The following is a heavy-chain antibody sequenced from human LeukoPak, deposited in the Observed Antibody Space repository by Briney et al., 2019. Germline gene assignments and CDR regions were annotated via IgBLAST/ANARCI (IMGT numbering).Heavy chain of an antibody. J-gene: IGHJ6*03. V-gene: IGHV4-59*01. CDR1: GGSISSYY. CDR3: ARQGSRRGVGFGDMEVYYYYMDV. CDR2: IYYSGST. Sequence: SETLSLTCTVSGGSISSYYWSWIRQPPGKGLEWIGYIYYSGSTNYNPSLKSRVTISVDTSKNQFSLKLSSVTAADTAVYYCARQGSRRGVGFGDMEVYYYYMDVWGKGTTVTISS. D-gene: IGHD3-10*01.